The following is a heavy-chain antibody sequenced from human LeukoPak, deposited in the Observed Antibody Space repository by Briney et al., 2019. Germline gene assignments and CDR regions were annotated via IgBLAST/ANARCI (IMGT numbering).Heavy chain of an antibody. D-gene: IGHD3-3*01. CDR1: GYTFTSYD. J-gene: IGHJ6*02. CDR3: ARGGAYYDFWSGYYLYYYYGMDV. V-gene: IGHV1-8*01. CDR2: MNPNSGNT. Sequence: ASVKVSCKASGYTFTSYDINWVRQATGQGLEWMGWMNPNSGNTGYAQKFQGRVTMTGNTSISTAYMELSSLRSEDTAVYYCARGGAYYDFWSGYYLYYYYGMDVWGQGTTVTVSS.